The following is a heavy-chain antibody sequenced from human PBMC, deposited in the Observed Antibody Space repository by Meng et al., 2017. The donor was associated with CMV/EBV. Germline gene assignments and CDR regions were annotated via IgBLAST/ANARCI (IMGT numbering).Heavy chain of an antibody. V-gene: IGHV3-11*01. CDR3: ARGGYSSSSPYYYGMDV. J-gene: IGHJ6*02. CDR1: GFTFSDYY. D-gene: IGHD6-6*01. CDR2: ISSSCSTI. Sequence: GESLKISCAASGFTFSDYYMSWIRQAPGKGLEWVSYISSSCSTIYYADYVKGRFTISRDNAKNSLYLQMNSLRAEDTAVYYCARGGYSSSSPYYYGMDVWGQGTTVTVSS.